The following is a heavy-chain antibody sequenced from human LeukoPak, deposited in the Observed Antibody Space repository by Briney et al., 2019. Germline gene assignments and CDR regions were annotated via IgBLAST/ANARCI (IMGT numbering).Heavy chain of an antibody. CDR2: ISSSGSTI. D-gene: IGHD4-17*01. J-gene: IGHJ4*02. CDR3: AKAAPDYGVFDY. Sequence: GGSLRLSCAASGFTFSSYEMNWVRQAPGKGLEWVSYISSSGSTIYYADSVKGRFTISRDNAKNSLYLQMNSLRAEDTAVYYCAKAAPDYGVFDYWGQGTLVTVSS. V-gene: IGHV3-48*03. CDR1: GFTFSSYE.